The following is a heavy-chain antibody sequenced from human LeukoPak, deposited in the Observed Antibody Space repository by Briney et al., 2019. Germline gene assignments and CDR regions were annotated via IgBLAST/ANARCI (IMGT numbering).Heavy chain of an antibody. V-gene: IGHV3-66*01. D-gene: IGHD3-10*01. J-gene: IGHJ3*02. Sequence: GGSLRLSCAASGFTFSNHAMNWVRQAPGKGLEWVSVIYTGGSTYYADSVKGRFTISRDSSTNTLYLQMNSLRAEDTAVYYCARVSRYYGSGTYYHDAFDIWGQGTMVTVSS. CDR1: GFTFSNHA. CDR2: IYTGGST. CDR3: ARVSRYYGSGTYYHDAFDI.